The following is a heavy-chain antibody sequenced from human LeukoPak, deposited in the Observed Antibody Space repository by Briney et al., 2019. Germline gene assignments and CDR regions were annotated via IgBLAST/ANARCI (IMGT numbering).Heavy chain of an antibody. Sequence: PGGSLRLSCAASLFTFSSYSMNWVRQAPGKGLEWVSSISSSSSYIYYADSVKGRFTISRDNAKNSLYLQMNSLRAEDTAVYYCARGTVTTLNWFDPWGQGTLVTVSS. CDR2: ISSSSSYI. J-gene: IGHJ5*02. CDR3: ARGTVTTLNWFDP. V-gene: IGHV3-21*01. D-gene: IGHD4-17*01. CDR1: LFTFSSYS.